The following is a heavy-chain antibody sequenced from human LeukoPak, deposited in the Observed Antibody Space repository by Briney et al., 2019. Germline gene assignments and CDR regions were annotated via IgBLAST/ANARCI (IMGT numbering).Heavy chain of an antibody. J-gene: IGHJ6*03. V-gene: IGHV1-46*01. Sequence: ASVKVSCKASGYTFTSYYMHWVRQAPGQGLEWMGIINPSGGSTSYAQKFQGRVTMTRDMSTSTVYMELSSLRSEDTAVYYCARSPSIYYYYYYMDVWGKGTTVTVSS. CDR3: ARSPSIYYYYYYMDV. CDR1: GYTFTSYY. CDR2: INPSGGST.